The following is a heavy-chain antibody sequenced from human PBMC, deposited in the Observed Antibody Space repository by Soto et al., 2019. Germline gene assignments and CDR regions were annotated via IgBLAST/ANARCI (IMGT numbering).Heavy chain of an antibody. Sequence: PSETLSLTCTVSGGSISSGDYYWSWIRQPPGKGLEWIGYIYYSGSTYYNPSLKSRVTISVDTSKNQFSLKLSSVTAADTAVYYCASKYGGNSSGGMDVWGQGTTVTVSS. D-gene: IGHD2-21*02. J-gene: IGHJ6*02. CDR2: IYYSGST. V-gene: IGHV4-30-4*01. CDR1: GGSISSGDYY. CDR3: ASKYGGNSSGGMDV.